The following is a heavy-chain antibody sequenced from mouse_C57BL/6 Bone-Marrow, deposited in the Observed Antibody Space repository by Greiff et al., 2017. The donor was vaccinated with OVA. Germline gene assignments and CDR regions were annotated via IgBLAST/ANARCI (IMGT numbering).Heavy chain of an antibody. V-gene: IGHV1-64*01. Sequence: QVQLQQPGAELVKPGASVKLSCKASGYTFTSYWMHWVKQRPGQGLEWIGMIHPNSGSTNYNEKFKSKATLTVDKSSSTAYMQLSSLTSEDSAVYYCAREDDYGYFDDWGQGTTLTVSS. CDR2: IHPNSGST. CDR3: AREDDYGYFDD. D-gene: IGHD2-4*01. CDR1: GYTFTSYW. J-gene: IGHJ2*01.